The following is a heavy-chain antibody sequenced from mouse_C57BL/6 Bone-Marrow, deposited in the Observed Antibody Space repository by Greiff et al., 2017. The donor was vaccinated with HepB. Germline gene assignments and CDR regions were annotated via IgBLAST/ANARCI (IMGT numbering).Heavy chain of an antibody. V-gene: IGHV1-52*01. Sequence: VQLQQPGAELVRPGSSVKLSCKASGYTFTSYWMHWVKQRPIQGLEWIGNIDPSDSETHYNQKFKDKATLTVDKSSSTAYMQLSSLTSEDSAVYYCARERYYYGSSPFAYWGQGTLVTVSA. CDR1: GYTFTSYW. CDR2: IDPSDSET. D-gene: IGHD1-1*01. CDR3: ARERYYYGSSPFAY. J-gene: IGHJ3*01.